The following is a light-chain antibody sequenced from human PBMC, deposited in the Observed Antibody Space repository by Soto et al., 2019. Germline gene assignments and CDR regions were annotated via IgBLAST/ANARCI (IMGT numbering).Light chain of an antibody. CDR2: EVS. Sequence: QSVLTQPASVSGSPGQSITISCTGTSSDVGGYKFVSWYQQHPGKAPKLMIYEVSNRPSGVSSRFSGSKSGNTASLTISGLQAEDEADYYCGSSTGSIYVFGTGTKVTVL. CDR1: SSDVGGYKF. V-gene: IGLV2-14*01. J-gene: IGLJ1*01. CDR3: GSSTGSIYV.